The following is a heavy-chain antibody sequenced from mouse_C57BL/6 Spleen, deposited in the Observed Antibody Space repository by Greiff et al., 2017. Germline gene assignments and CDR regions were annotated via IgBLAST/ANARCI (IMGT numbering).Heavy chain of an antibody. J-gene: IGHJ1*03. CDR2: INPSTGGT. D-gene: IGHD2-4*01. CDR1: GYSFTGYY. CDR3: ARSYEYDEGWYFDV. Sequence: EVQLQQSGPELVKPGASVKISCKASGYSFTGYYMNWVKQSPEKSLEWIGEINPSTGGTTYNQKFKAKATLTVDKSSSTAYMQLKSLTAEDAAVYYCARSYEYDEGWYFDVWGTGTTVTVSS. V-gene: IGHV1-42*01.